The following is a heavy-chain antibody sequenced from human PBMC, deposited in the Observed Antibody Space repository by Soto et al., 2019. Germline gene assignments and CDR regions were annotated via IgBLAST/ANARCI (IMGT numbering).Heavy chain of an antibody. V-gene: IGHV3-30*18. J-gene: IGHJ4*02. Sequence: PGGSLRLSCAASGFTFSSYGMHWVRQAPGKGLEWVAVISYDGSNKYYADSVKGRFTVSRDNSKNTLYLQMNSLRAEDTAVYYCAKEPEIPILFWYSSGWYLDYWGQGTLVTVSS. CDR2: ISYDGSNK. CDR1: GFTFSSYG. D-gene: IGHD6-19*01. CDR3: AKEPEIPILFWYSSGWYLDY.